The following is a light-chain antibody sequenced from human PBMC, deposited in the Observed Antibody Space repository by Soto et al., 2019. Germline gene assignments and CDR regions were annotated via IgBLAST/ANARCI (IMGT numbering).Light chain of an antibody. CDR1: QSVISTF. CDR3: QQYQSSPPTFT. Sequence: EIVLTQSPGTLSLPPGERATLSCRASQSVISTFSAWYQQKPGQAPRLLIYGASNRATGIPDRFSASGSGTDFTLTISRLEPEDFAVYYCQQYQSSPPTFTFGQGTKLEI. J-gene: IGKJ2*01. V-gene: IGKV3-20*01. CDR2: GAS.